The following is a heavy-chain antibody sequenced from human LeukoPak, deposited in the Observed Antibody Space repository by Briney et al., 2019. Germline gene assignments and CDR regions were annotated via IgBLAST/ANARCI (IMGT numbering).Heavy chain of an antibody. CDR2: IYYSGST. CDR1: GGSISSDGYS. J-gene: IGHJ3*02. D-gene: IGHD3-10*01. CDR3: ARGGAMNYYGSGIDAFDI. V-gene: IGHV4-30-2*01. Sequence: PSETLSLTRAVSGGSISSDGYSWSWIRQPPGKGLEWIGYIYYSGSTYYNPSLKSRVTISVDRSKNQFSLKLSSVTAADTAVYYCARGGAMNYYGSGIDAFDIWGQGTMVTVSS.